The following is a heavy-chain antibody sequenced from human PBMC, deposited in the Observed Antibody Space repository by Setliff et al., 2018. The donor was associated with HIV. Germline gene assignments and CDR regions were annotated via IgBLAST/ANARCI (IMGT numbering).Heavy chain of an antibody. V-gene: IGHV4-39*01. D-gene: IGHD3-16*01. CDR2: VYYTGTT. CDR1: GGSISSITHY. Sequence: SETLSLTCTVSGGSISSITHYWGWFRQPPGKGLECIGTVYYTGTTYYNSSLESRVTISVDTSRNQFSLKLYSVTAADTTVYYCARIFGFTTASYARGNDYWGRGTLVTVSS. CDR3: ARIFGFTTASYARGNDY. J-gene: IGHJ4*02.